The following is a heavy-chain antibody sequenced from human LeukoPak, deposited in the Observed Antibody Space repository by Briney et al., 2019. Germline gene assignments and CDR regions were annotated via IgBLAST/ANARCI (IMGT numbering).Heavy chain of an antibody. J-gene: IGHJ4*02. CDR3: ARGSASNFDY. Sequence: SETLSLTCTASGGSISSYYWSWIRQPPGKGLECIWYIYYLCSTNYHPSLKTLLPISVTTSNPQFSLKLSSVTAADTAVYYCARGSASNFDYWGQGTLVTVSS. D-gene: IGHD6-13*01. V-gene: IGHV4-59*01. CDR1: GGSISSYY. CDR2: IYYLCST.